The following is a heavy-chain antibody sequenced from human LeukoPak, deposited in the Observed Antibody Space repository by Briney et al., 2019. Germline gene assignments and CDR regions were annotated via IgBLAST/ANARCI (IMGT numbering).Heavy chain of an antibody. CDR1: GFTFSSYW. J-gene: IGHJ6*02. V-gene: IGHV3-7*01. D-gene: IGHD5-12*01. Sequence: GGSLRLSCAASGFTFSSYWMSWVRQAPGKGLEWVANIKQDGSEKYYVDSVKGRFTISRDNAKNSLYLQMNSLRAEDTAVYCCARVDGAYSGYVFDYYYGMDVRGQGTTVTVSS. CDR3: ARVDGAYSGYVFDYYYGMDV. CDR2: IKQDGSEK.